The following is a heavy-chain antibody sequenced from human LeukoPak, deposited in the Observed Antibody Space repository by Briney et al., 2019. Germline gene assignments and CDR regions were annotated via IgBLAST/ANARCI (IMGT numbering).Heavy chain of an antibody. CDR2: IYYAGSS. J-gene: IGHJ4*02. V-gene: IGHV4-31*03. Sequence: PSQTLSLTCNVSGGSIASGGYHWSWIRQHPGEGLEWIGYIYYAGSSYYNPSLTSRVTISVDTSKNQFSLRLTSVTAADTAVYYCARGDYSMSGDYFPFDYWGPGTLVTASS. CDR1: GGSIASGGYH. CDR3: ARGDYSMSGDYFPFDY. D-gene: IGHD3-22*01.